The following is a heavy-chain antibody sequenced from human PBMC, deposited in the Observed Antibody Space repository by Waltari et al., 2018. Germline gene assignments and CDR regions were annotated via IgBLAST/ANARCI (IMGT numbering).Heavy chain of an antibody. CDR1: GGSFSGYY. J-gene: IGHJ2*01. CDR3: ARVGVWHIVVVTAIRPKDWYFDL. Sequence: QVQLQQWGEGLLKPSETLSLTCAVYGGSFSGYYWSWNRQPPGKGLEWGGEINQSGSTNYNPSIRSRCTRSVNTSKNQSSRKLSSVTAADTAVYYCARVGVWHIVVVTAIRPKDWYFDLWGRGTLVTVSS. D-gene: IGHD2-21*02. CDR2: INQSGST. V-gene: IGHV4-34*01.